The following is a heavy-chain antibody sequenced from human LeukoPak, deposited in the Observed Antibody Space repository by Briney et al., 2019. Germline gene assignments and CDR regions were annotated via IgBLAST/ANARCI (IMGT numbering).Heavy chain of an antibody. CDR2: NYSGGST. CDR3: ARDAGYYDSSGQDY. Sequence: GGSLRLSCAASGFTVSSNYMSWVRQAPGKGLEWVSVNYSGGSTYYADSVKGRFTISRDNSKNTLYLQMNSLRAEDTAVYYCARDAGYYDSSGQDYWGQGTLVTVSS. CDR1: GFTVSSNY. J-gene: IGHJ4*02. V-gene: IGHV3-66*02. D-gene: IGHD3-22*01.